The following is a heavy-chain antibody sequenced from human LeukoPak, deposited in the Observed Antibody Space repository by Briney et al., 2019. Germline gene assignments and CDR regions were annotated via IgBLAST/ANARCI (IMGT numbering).Heavy chain of an antibody. Sequence: SETLSLTCTVSGGSISSYYWSWIRQPPGKGLEWIGSIYYSGRTYYNPSLKSRVTISVDTSKKQFSLKLSSVTAADTAVYYCARGRPDGSGSYYKFDPWGQGTLVTVSS. V-gene: IGHV4-39*01. CDR1: GGSISSYY. CDR2: IYYSGRT. J-gene: IGHJ5*02. D-gene: IGHD3-10*01. CDR3: ARGRPDGSGSYYKFDP.